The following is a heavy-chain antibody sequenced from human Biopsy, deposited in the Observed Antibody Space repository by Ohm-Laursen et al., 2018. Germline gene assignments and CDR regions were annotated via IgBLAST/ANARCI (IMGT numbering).Heavy chain of an antibody. CDR3: ARHRTHPPPGSMVV. CDR1: GGSLSGYY. CDR2: IYYRGGT. V-gene: IGHV4-59*08. Sequence: GTLSLTCTVSGGSLSGYYWSWIRQAPGRGLEWIGLIYYRGGTDYNPSLKSRVTISVDGSKNQFSLNLTSITAADTAVYYCARHRTHPPPGSMVVWGHGTTVFASS. J-gene: IGHJ6*02. D-gene: IGHD2-15*01.